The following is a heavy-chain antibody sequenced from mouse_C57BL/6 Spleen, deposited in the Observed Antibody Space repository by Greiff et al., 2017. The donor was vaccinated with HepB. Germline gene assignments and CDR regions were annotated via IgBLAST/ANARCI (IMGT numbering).Heavy chain of an antibody. CDR3: ARRGISWYFDV. V-gene: IGHV1-62-3*01. CDR1: GYTFTSYW. Sequence: QVQLKQPGAELVKPGASVKLSCKASGYTFTSYWMHWVKQRPGRGLEWIGRIDPNSGGTKYNEKFKSKATLTVDKPSSTAYMQLSSLTSEDSAVYYCARRGISWYFDVWGTGTTVTVSS. CDR2: IDPNSGGT. D-gene: IGHD2-4*01. J-gene: IGHJ1*03.